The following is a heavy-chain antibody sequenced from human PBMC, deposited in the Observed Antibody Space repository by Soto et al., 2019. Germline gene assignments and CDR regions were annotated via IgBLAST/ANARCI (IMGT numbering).Heavy chain of an antibody. V-gene: IGHV3-7*01. CDR1: GFTFSSYW. J-gene: IGHJ6*02. CDR2: IKQDGSEK. CDR3: ARSTVTPSYYYYYGMDV. Sequence: LRLSCAASGFTFSSYWMSWVRQAPGKGLEWVANIKQDGSEKYYVDSVKGRFTISRDNAKNSLYLQMNSLRAEDTAVYYCARSTVTPSYYYYYGMDVWGQGTTVTVSS. D-gene: IGHD4-4*01.